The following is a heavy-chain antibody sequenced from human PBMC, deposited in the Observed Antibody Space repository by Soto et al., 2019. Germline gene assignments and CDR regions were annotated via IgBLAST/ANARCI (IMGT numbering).Heavy chain of an antibody. D-gene: IGHD4-4*01. CDR3: ARTYSNYQSSDY. CDR2: IYYSGST. J-gene: IGHJ4*02. Sequence: SETLSLTXTVSGGSVSSGSYYWSWIRQPPGKGLEWIGYIYYSGSTNYNPSLKSRVTISVDTSKNQFSLKLSSVTAADTAVYYCARTYSNYQSSDYWGRGTLVTVSS. CDR1: GGSVSSGSYY. V-gene: IGHV4-61*01.